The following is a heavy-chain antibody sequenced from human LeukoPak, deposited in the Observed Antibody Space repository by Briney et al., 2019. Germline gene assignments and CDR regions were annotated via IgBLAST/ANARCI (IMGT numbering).Heavy chain of an antibody. D-gene: IGHD2-2*01. J-gene: IGHJ6*03. CDR1: GGSISSGSYY. V-gene: IGHV4-61*02. Sequence: NSSQTLSLTCTVPGGSISSGSYYWNWIRQPAGKGLEWIGRIYTSGSTNYNPSLKSRVTISVDTSKNQLSLKLSSVTAADTAVYYCARKLRRYCSSTSCPLNYMDVWGKGTTVTISS. CDR3: ARKLRRYCSSTSCPLNYMDV. CDR2: IYTSGST.